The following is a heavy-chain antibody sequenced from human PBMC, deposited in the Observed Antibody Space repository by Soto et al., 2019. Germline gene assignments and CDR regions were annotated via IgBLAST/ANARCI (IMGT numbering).Heavy chain of an antibody. CDR3: AREAASSYASRHFHD. Sequence: QVQLQESGPGLVKSSETLSLTCTVSGGSMSSFYWSWIRQPAGKGLEWIARIYGFVCTNYNPSLNSRVTLSLDTSQKKFSLTLTSVTSADTAVYYCAREAASSYASRHFHDWGQGTLVTVSS. D-gene: IGHD3-16*01. CDR2: IYGFVCT. J-gene: IGHJ4*02. CDR1: GGSMSSFY. V-gene: IGHV4-4*07.